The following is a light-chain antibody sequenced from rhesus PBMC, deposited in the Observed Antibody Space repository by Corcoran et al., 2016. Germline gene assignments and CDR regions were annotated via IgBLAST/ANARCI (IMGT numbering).Light chain of an antibody. CDR3: CSYAGSYTFI. J-gene: IGLJ1*01. CDR1: SSDIGGYNY. CDR2: EVS. Sequence: QAALTQPRSVSGSPGQSVPISCTGTSSDIGGYNYVSWYQQHPGTAPKLMIYEVSKRPSGVSGRFSGSKSGNTASLTSSGLQAEDEADYYCCSYAGSYTFIFGAGTRLTVL. V-gene: IGLV2-32*01.